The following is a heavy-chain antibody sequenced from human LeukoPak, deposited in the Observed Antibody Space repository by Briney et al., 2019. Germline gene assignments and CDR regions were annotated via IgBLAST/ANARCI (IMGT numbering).Heavy chain of an antibody. D-gene: IGHD6-13*01. CDR2: INAGNGNT. Sequence: GASVKVSCKASGYTFTCYAMHWVRQAPGQRLEWMGWINAGNGNTKYSQKFQGRVTITRDTSASTAYMELSSLRSEDTAVYYCARDRYSGYSSTYFDYWGQGTLVTVSS. CDR1: GYTFTCYA. J-gene: IGHJ4*02. V-gene: IGHV1-3*01. CDR3: ARDRYSGYSSTYFDY.